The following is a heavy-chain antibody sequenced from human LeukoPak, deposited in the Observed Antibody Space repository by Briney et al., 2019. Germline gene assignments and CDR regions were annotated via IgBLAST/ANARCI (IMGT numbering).Heavy chain of an antibody. CDR2: ITTTSGTL. D-gene: IGHD5-18*01. CDR3: ARGAPGMAYFDC. J-gene: IGHJ4*02. CDR1: GFTFNSYN. Sequence: GGSLILSCAASGFTFNSYNFNWVRQAPGKGLEWVSFITTTSGTLHYADSVKGRFTISRDNAKNSLYLQLNSLRDEDTAVYYCARGAPGMAYFDCWGQGTLVTVAS. V-gene: IGHV3-48*02.